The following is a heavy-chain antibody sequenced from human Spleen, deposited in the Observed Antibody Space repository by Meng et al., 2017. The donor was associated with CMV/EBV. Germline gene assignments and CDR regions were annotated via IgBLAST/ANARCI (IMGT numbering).Heavy chain of an antibody. CDR2: ISWDGGST. Sequence: GESLKISCAASGFTFDDYTMHWVRQAPGKGLEWVSLISWDGGSTYYADSVNGRFTISRDVSRKTLYLQMNNLRADDTAVYYCAKDIVEVVATMAYESWGQGTLVTVSS. D-gene: IGHD2-15*01. J-gene: IGHJ5*02. CDR1: GFTFDDYT. V-gene: IGHV3-43*01. CDR3: AKDIVEVVATMAYES.